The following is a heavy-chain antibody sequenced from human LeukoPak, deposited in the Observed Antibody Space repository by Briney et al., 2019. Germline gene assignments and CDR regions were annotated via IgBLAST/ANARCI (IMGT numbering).Heavy chain of an antibody. J-gene: IGHJ3*02. CDR1: GFTFSSYS. CDR2: ISGSSSYI. D-gene: IGHD1-26*01. V-gene: IGHV3-21*01. CDR3: ARAGFGELLVAAFDI. Sequence: GGSLRLSCAASGFTFSSYSMNWVRQAPGKGLEWVSSISGSSSYIYYADSLKGRFTISRDNAKKSLYLQMNSLRVEDTAVYYCARAGFGELLVAAFDIWGQGTMVTVSS.